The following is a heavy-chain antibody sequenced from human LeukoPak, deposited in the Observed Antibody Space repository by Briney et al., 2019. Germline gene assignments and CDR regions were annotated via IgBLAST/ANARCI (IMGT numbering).Heavy chain of an antibody. Sequence: PSETLSLPCTVPGGSISSYYWSWIRQPPGKGLEWIGYIYTSGSTNYNPSLKSRVTISVDTSKNQFSLKLSSVTAADTAVYYCARGVPAAPIDYWGQGTLVTVSS. V-gene: IGHV4-4*09. CDR3: ARGVPAAPIDY. CDR1: GGSISSYY. J-gene: IGHJ4*02. CDR2: IYTSGST. D-gene: IGHD2-2*01.